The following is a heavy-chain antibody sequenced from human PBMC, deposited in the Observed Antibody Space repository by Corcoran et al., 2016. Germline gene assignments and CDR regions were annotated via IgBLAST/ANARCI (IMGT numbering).Heavy chain of an antibody. CDR2: IKSKTDGGTT. V-gene: IGHV3-15*01. J-gene: IGHJ6*02. Sequence: EVQLVESGGGLVKPGGSLRLSCAASGFTFSNAWMSWVRQAPGKGLEWVGRIKSKTDGGTTDYAAPVKGRFTISRDDSKNTLYLQMNSLKTEDPAVYYWTTGGFYYDSSGYWLLPDPILGQYYGMEVWGQGTTVTVSS. CDR1: GFTFSNAW. D-gene: IGHD3-22*01. CDR3: TTGGFYYDSSGYWLLPDPILGQYYGMEV.